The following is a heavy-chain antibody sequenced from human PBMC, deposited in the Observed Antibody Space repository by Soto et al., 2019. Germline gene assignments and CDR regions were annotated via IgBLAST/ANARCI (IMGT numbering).Heavy chain of an antibody. Sequence: PSETLSLTCTVSGGSVNSGSYYCSWIRQPPGKGLEWIGYIYNSVSTNYNPSLKSRVTISVDTSKNHFTLRMSSVTAADTAVYYCARESDSGSYYFEYWGRGTMVTVSS. CDR3: ARESDSGSYYFEY. CDR1: GGSVNSGSYY. V-gene: IGHV4-61*03. J-gene: IGHJ4*02. CDR2: IYNSVST. D-gene: IGHD3-10*01.